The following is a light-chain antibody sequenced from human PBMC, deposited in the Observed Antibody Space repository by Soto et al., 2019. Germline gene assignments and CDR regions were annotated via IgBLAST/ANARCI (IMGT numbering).Light chain of an antibody. CDR1: ESNIGSNS. V-gene: IGLV1-44*01. CDR3: AVWDDSLMGV. J-gene: IGLJ1*01. Sequence: QSALTHPPSVSWTPGHTFTITCSGSESNIGSNSVKWYQQFPGAAPKALIYSNALRPSGIPNRFSGSRSGTSASLAISGLQPEDEADYYCAVWDDSLMGVFGPGTKVTIL. CDR2: SNA.